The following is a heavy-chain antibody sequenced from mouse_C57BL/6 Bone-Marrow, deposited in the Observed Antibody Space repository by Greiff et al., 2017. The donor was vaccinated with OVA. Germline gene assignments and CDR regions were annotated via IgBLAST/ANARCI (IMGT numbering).Heavy chain of an antibody. CDR3: ARDDGYFFEY. Sequence: QVQLQQSGAEVVRPGASVKLSCKASGYTFTDHYINWVKQRPGQGLEWIARIYPGSGNTYYNEKFKGKATLTAEKSSNTAYMQLSSLTSEDSAVYFCARDDGYFFEYWGQGTTLTVPS. CDR1: GYTFTDHY. V-gene: IGHV1-76*01. D-gene: IGHD2-3*01. CDR2: IYPGSGNT. J-gene: IGHJ2*01.